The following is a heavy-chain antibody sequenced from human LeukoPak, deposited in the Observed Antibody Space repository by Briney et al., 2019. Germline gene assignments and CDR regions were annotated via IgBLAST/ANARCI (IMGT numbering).Heavy chain of an antibody. CDR1: GFTVSSNY. V-gene: IGHV3-66*01. J-gene: IGHJ4*02. CDR2: IYSGGST. Sequence: GGSLRLSCAVSGFTVSSNYMSWVRQAPGKGLEWVSVIYSGGSTYYADSVKGRFTISRDNSKNTLYLQMNSLRAEDTAVYYCARDPGGGYLFDYWGQGTLVTVSS. D-gene: IGHD5-12*01. CDR3: ARDPGGGYLFDY.